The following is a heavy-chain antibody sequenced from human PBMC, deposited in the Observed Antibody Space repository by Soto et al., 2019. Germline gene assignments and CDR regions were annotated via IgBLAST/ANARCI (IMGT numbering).Heavy chain of an antibody. D-gene: IGHD5-12*01. J-gene: IGHJ6*03. V-gene: IGHV4-34*01. CDR1: GGSFSGYY. CDR3: ARAWLQRAYYYYYMDV. CDR2: INHSGST. Sequence: SETLSLTCAVYGGSFSGYYWSWVRQPPGKGLEWIGEINHSGSTNYNPSLKSRVTISVDTSKNQFSLKLSSVTAADTAVYYCARAWLQRAYYYYYMDVWGKGTTVTVSS.